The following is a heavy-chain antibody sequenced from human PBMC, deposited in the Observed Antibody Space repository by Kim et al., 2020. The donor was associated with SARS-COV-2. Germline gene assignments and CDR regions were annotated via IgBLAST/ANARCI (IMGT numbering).Heavy chain of an antibody. V-gene: IGHV3-21*01. Sequence: GGSLRLSCAASGFTFSSYSMNWVRQAPGKGLEWVSSISSSSSYIYYADSVKGRFTISRDNAKNSLYLQMNSLRAEDTAVYYCARDKGVWLPAATYYYYGMDVWAKGPRSPSP. CDR2: ISSSSSYI. D-gene: IGHD2-2*01. J-gene: IGHJ6*02. CDR3: ARDKGVWLPAATYYYYGMDV. CDR1: GFTFSSYS.